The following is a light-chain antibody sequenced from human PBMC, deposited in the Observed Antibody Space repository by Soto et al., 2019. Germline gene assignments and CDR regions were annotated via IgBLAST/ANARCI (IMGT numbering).Light chain of an antibody. CDR2: DAS. CDR3: QQRSNWPPGVN. CDR1: QSVTTY. V-gene: IGKV3-11*01. J-gene: IGKJ3*01. Sequence: EVVLTQSPATLSLSPGERATLSCTASQSVTTYLAWYQQKPGQAPRLLIYDASTRATGIPARFSGSGSGTDFNLPISSLEPEYFSVFFCQQRSNWPPGVNFGPGNKVDIK.